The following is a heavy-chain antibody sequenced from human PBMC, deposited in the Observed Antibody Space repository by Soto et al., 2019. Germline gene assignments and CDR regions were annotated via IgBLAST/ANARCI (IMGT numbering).Heavy chain of an antibody. Sequence: QVQLQQWGAGLLKPSETLSLTCAVYGGSFSGYYWSWIRQPPGKGLEWIGEINHSGSTNSNPSLKSRVTISVDTSKNQFSLKLSSVTAAHTAVYYCARGLGPQYGMDVWGQGTKVTVAS. CDR1: GGSFSGYY. CDR2: INHSGST. J-gene: IGHJ6*02. CDR3: ARGLGPQYGMDV. V-gene: IGHV4-34*01. D-gene: IGHD3-16*01.